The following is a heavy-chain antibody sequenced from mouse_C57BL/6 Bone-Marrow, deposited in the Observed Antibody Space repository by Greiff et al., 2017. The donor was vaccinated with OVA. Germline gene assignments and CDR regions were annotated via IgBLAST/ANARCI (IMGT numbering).Heavy chain of an antibody. D-gene: IGHD2-3*01. CDR2: INPSTGGT. J-gene: IGHJ3*01. CDR1: GYTFTGYY. CDR3: ARGGSDGYYVAWFAY. Sequence: EVQLQQSGPELVKPGASVKMSCKASGYTFTGYYMNWVKQSPEKSLEWIGEINPSTGGTTYNQKFKAKATLTVDKSSSTAYMQLKSLTSEDSAVYYCARGGSDGYYVAWFAYWGQGTLVTVSA. V-gene: IGHV1-42*01.